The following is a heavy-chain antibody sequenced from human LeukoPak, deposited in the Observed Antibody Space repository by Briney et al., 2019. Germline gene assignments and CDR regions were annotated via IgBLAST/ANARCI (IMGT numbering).Heavy chain of an antibody. J-gene: IGHJ4*02. D-gene: IGHD4-17*01. V-gene: IGHV3-21*01. CDR1: GFTFTSYS. CDR2: ISSSSSYI. Sequence: GGSLKVSCEASGFTFTSYSINWVRQAPGQGLEWVSSISSSSSYIYYADSVKGRFTITRDNAKNSLYLQMNSLRAEDTAVYYCARSTRTTVTAFSEFGYWGQGTLVTVSS. CDR3: ARSTRTTVTAFSEFGY.